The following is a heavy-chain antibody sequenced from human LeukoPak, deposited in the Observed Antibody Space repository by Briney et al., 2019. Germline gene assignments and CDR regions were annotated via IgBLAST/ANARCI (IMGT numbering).Heavy chain of an antibody. D-gene: IGHD3-3*01. CDR1: GFTFSNAW. J-gene: IGHJ6*03. CDR2: IKSKTDGGTT. V-gene: IGHV3-15*01. Sequence: GGSLRLSCAASGFTFSNAWMSWVRQAPGKGLEWVGRIKSKTDGGTTDYAAPVKGRFTISRDDSKNTLYLQMNSLRAEDTAVYYCAKDGTTIFGVVIIRPGDYYYYMDVWGKGTTVTVSS. CDR3: AKDGTTIFGVVIIRPGDYYYYMDV.